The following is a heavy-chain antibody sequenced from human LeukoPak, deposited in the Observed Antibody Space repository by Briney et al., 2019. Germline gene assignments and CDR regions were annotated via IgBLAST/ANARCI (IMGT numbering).Heavy chain of an antibody. V-gene: IGHV3-30*18. D-gene: IGHD5-18*01. J-gene: IGHJ4*02. CDR2: ISNDGSKK. Sequence: GGSLRLSCAASGFTFSSYGMHWVRQAPGKGLDWVAVISNDGSKKYYADSVRGRFTISRDNSKNTLSLQVSSLRTEDTAVYYCAKDRYSYASEYSDSWGQGTLVTVSS. CDR3: AKDRYSYASEYSDS. CDR1: GFTFSSYG.